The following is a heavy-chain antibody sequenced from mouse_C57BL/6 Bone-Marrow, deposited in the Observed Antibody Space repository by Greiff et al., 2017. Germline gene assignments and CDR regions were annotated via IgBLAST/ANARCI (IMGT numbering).Heavy chain of an antibody. CDR1: GYTFTSYG. CDR2: IYPRRGNT. Sequence: QVQLQQSGAELARPGASVKLSCKASGYTFTSYGISWVKQRTGQGLEWIGEIYPRRGNTYSTEKFKGKATLTADKSSSTAYMELRSLTSEDSAVYFCARGNGYWFAYWGQGTLVTVSA. CDR3: ARGNGYWFAY. J-gene: IGHJ3*01. V-gene: IGHV1-81*01. D-gene: IGHD2-2*01.